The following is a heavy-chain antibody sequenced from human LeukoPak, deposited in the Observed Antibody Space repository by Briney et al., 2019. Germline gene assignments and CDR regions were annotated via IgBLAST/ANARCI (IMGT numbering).Heavy chain of an antibody. CDR3: ARQGRFGELSHYYYYYGMDV. Sequence: GESLKISCKGSGYSFTSYWIGWVRQLPGKGLEWMGIIYPGDSDTRYSPSFQGQVTISADKSISTAYLQWSSLKASDTAIYYCARQGRFGELSHYYYYYGMDVWGQGTTVTVSS. V-gene: IGHV5-51*01. J-gene: IGHJ6*02. CDR1: GYSFTSYW. CDR2: IYPGDSDT. D-gene: IGHD3-10*01.